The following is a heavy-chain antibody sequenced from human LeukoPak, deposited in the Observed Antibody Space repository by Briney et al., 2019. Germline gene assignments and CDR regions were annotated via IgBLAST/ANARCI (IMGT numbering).Heavy chain of an antibody. Sequence: PSETLSLTCTVSGGSVSSGSYYWSWIRQPPGKGLEWIGYIYYSGSTNYNPSLKSRVTISVDTSKNQFSLKLSSVTAADTAVYYCTRCRGGDCYSVDYWGQGTLVTVSS. CDR2: IYYSGST. CDR3: TRCRGGDCYSVDY. V-gene: IGHV4-61*01. J-gene: IGHJ4*02. CDR1: GGSVSSGSYY. D-gene: IGHD2-21*02.